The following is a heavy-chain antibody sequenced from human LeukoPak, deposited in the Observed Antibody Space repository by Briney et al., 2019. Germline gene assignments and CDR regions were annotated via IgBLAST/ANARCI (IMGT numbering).Heavy chain of an antibody. CDR2: INHGGST. D-gene: IGHD3-16*02. CDR1: GGSFSGYY. CDR3: ARLTFGGVIVTYYYYMDV. V-gene: IGHV4-34*01. J-gene: IGHJ6*03. Sequence: PSETLSLTCAVYGGSFSGYYWSWIRQPPGKGLEWIGEINHGGSTNYNPSLKSRVTISVDTSKNQFSLKLSSVTAADTAVYYCARLTFGGVIVTYYYYMDVWGKGTTVTISS.